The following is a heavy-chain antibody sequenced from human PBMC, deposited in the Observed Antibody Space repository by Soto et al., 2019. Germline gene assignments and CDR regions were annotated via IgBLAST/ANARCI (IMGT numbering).Heavy chain of an antibody. V-gene: IGHV1-58*01. D-gene: IGHD2-21*02. CDR2: IVVGSGNT. CDR1: GFTFTSSA. Sequence: SVKVSCKASGFTFTSSAVQWVRQARGQRLEWIGWIVVGSGNTNYAQKFQERVTITRDMSTSTAYMGLSSLRSEDTALYYCAAALRVVTADYYYYYYGMDVWGQGPTVTVSS. CDR3: AAALRVVTADYYYYYYGMDV. J-gene: IGHJ6*02.